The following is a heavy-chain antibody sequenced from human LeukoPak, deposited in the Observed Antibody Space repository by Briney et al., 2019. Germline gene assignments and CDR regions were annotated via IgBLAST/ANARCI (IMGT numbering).Heavy chain of an antibody. Sequence: GGSLRLSCAASGFTFSSYGMNWVRQAPGKGLEWVSSISSSSSYICYADSVKGRFTISRDNAKNSLYLQMNSLRAEDTAVYYCARDAGTVALDAFDIWGQGTMVTVSS. CDR1: GFTFSSYG. V-gene: IGHV3-21*01. J-gene: IGHJ3*02. CDR3: ARDAGTVALDAFDI. CDR2: ISSSSSYI. D-gene: IGHD6-19*01.